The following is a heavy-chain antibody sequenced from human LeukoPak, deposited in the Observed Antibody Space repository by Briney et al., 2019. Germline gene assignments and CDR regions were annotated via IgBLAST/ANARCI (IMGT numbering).Heavy chain of an antibody. CDR1: GFTFSSYE. V-gene: IGHV3-48*03. CDR2: ISSSGSTI. D-gene: IGHD6-13*01. CDR3: ARDPGSSWSNWFDP. J-gene: IGHJ5*02. Sequence: PGGSLRLSCAASGFTFSSYEMNWVRQAPGKGLEWVSYISSSGSTIYYADSVKGRFTISRDNAKNSLYLQMNSLRAEDTALYHCARDPGSSWSNWFDPWGQGTLVTVSS.